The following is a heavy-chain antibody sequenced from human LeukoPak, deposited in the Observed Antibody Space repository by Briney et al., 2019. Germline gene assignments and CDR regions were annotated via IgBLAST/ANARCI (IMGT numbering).Heavy chain of an antibody. Sequence: GGSLRLSCAASGFTFASFAMAWVRQAPGKGLEWVSAIGGSADYTFYADSVRGRFSFSRDNSKNTLYLRMNSLRAEDTAVYYCAREEVIVGDSGFDYWGQGTLVTVSS. CDR2: IGGSADYT. J-gene: IGHJ4*02. CDR1: GFTFASFA. V-gene: IGHV3-23*01. CDR3: AREEVIVGDSGFDY. D-gene: IGHD2-21*01.